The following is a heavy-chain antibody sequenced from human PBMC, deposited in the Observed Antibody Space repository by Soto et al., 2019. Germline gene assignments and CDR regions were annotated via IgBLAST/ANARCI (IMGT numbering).Heavy chain of an antibody. CDR1: GGSISSYY. D-gene: IGHD3-10*01. Sequence: SETLSLTCTVSGGSISSYYWSWIRQPPGKGLEWIGYIYYSGSTNYNPSLKSRVTISVDTSKNQFSLKLSSVTAADTAVYYCARDITMVRGVPEYYFDYWGQGTLVTVSS. CDR3: ARDITMVRGVPEYYFDY. V-gene: IGHV4-59*01. J-gene: IGHJ4*02. CDR2: IYYSGST.